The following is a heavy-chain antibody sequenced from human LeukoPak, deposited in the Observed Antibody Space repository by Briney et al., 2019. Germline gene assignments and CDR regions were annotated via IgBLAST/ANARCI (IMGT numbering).Heavy chain of an antibody. CDR1: GGTFSSYT. D-gene: IGHD3-3*01. CDR3: AGGRFLEEKDRYYFDY. CDR2: IIPILGIA. J-gene: IGHJ4*02. Sequence: SVKVSCKASGGTFSSYTISWVRQATGQGLEWMGRIIPILGIANYAQKFQGRVTITADKSTSTAYMELSSLRSEDTAVYYCAGGRFLEEKDRYYFDYWGQGTLVTVSS. V-gene: IGHV1-69*02.